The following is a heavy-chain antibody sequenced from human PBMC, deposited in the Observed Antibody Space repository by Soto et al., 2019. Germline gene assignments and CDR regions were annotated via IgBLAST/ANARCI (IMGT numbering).Heavy chain of an antibody. V-gene: IGHV4-59*01. CDR1: GGSISSYY. J-gene: IGHJ6*02. D-gene: IGHD4-4*01. Sequence: SETLSLTCTVSGGSISSYYWSWIRQPPGKGLEWIGYICYSGSTNYNPSLKSRVTISVNTSKNQFSLKLSSVTAADTAVYYCARDGDYSNYYYYGMDVWGQGTTVTVSS. CDR2: ICYSGST. CDR3: ARDGDYSNYYYYGMDV.